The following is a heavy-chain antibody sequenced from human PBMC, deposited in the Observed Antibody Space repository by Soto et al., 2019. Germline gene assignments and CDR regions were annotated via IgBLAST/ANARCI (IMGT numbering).Heavy chain of an antibody. CDR1: GGSISSSNW. V-gene: IGHV4-4*02. Sequence: PSETLSLTCAVSGGSISSSNWWSWVRQPPGKGLEWIGEIYHSGSTNYNPSLKSRVTISVDKSKNQFSLKLSSVTAADTAVYYCARVYPSLTSTPIDYWGQGTLVTVSS. J-gene: IGHJ4*02. CDR2: IYHSGST. CDR3: ARVYPSLTSTPIDY. D-gene: IGHD1-1*01.